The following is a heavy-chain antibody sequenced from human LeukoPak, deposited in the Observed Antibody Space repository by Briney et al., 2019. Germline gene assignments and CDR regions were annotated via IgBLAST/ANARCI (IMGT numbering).Heavy chain of an antibody. CDR3: ARPIAVAFDAFDI. J-gene: IGHJ3*02. CDR2: IYPGDSDN. Sequence: GESLKISCKGSGYSFTSYWIGWVRQMPGEGLDWMGIIYPGDSDNRYSPSFQGQVTISADKSISTAYLQWSSLKASDTAMYYCARPIAVAFDAFDIWGQGTMVTVSS. CDR1: GYSFTSYW. V-gene: IGHV5-51*01. D-gene: IGHD6-19*01.